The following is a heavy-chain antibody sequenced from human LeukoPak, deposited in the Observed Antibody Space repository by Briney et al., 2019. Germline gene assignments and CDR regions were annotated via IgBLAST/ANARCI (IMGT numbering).Heavy chain of an antibody. CDR2: INHSGST. V-gene: IGHV4-34*01. CDR3: ARDAWTTLRAFGI. J-gene: IGHJ3*02. D-gene: IGHD4-17*01. CDR1: GGSFSGYY. Sequence: KPSETLSLTCAVYGGSFSGYYWSWIRQPPGKGLEWIGEINHSGSTNYNPSLKSRVTISVDTSKNQFSLKLSSVTAADTAVYYCARDAWTTLRAFGIWGQGTMVTVSS.